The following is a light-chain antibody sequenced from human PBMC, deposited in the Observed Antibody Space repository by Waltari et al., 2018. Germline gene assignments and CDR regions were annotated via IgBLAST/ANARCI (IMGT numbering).Light chain of an antibody. Sequence: SYELTQPPSVSVSPGQTARIPCSGDALPKNYAYCYQQKPGQAPVLVIYKDSERPSGIPERFSGSSSGTTVTLTISGVQAEDEADYYCQSADSSGTYVVFGGGTKLTVL. CDR1: ALPKNY. V-gene: IGLV3-25*03. J-gene: IGLJ2*01. CDR2: KDS. CDR3: QSADSSGTYVV.